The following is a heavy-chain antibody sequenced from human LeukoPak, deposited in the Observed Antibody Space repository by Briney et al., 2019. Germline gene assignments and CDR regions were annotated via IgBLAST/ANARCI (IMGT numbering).Heavy chain of an antibody. CDR2: IYYSGNT. V-gene: IGHV4-39*01. CDR3: ARHLGYSPLDY. Sequence: SETLSLTCAVSGASISSRGYFWGWIRLPPGKGLEWIGSIYYSGNTYYNPSLKSRVTISIDTSKNQFSLNLSSVTAAHTAVYYCARHLGYSPLDYWGQGTLVTVSS. J-gene: IGHJ4*02. D-gene: IGHD1-26*01. CDR1: GASISSRGYF.